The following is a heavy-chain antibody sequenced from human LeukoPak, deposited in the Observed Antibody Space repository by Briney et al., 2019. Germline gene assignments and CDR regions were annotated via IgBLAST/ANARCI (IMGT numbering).Heavy chain of an antibody. D-gene: IGHD3-22*01. CDR1: GGSISSYY. Sequence: SETLSLTCTVSGGSISSYYWGWIRQPPGKGLEWIGYIYYSGSTNYNPSLKSRVTISVDTSKNQFSLKLSSVTAADTAVYYCARDRDYYDSSGYGTWGQGTLVTVSS. CDR3: ARDRDYYDSSGYGT. V-gene: IGHV4-59*01. CDR2: IYYSGST. J-gene: IGHJ5*02.